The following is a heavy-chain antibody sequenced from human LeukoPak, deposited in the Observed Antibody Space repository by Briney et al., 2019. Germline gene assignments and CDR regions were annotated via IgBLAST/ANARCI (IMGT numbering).Heavy chain of an antibody. D-gene: IGHD6-13*01. CDR2: INPNSGGT. J-gene: IGHJ3*02. V-gene: IGHV1-2*06. Sequence: ASVKVSCKASGYTFTGYYMHWVRQAPGQGLEWMGRINPNSGGTNYAQKFQGRVTMTRDTSISTAYMELSRLRCDDTAVHYCARESWSFAFDIWGQGTMVTVSS. CDR3: ARESWSFAFDI. CDR1: GYTFTGYY.